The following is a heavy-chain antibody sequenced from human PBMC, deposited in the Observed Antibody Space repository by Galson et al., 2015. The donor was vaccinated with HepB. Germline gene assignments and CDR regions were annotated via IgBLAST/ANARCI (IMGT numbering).Heavy chain of an antibody. CDR1: GYTFTSYA. J-gene: IGHJ4*02. CDR2: INTNTGNP. D-gene: IGHD3-3*01. V-gene: IGHV7-4-1*02. CDR3: ARGSCGVVMEPFDY. Sequence: SVKVSCKASGYTFTSYAMNWVRQAPGQGLEWMGWINTNTGNPTYAQGFTGRFVFSLDTSVSTAYLQISSLKAEDTAVYYCARGSCGVVMEPFDYWGQGTLVTVSS.